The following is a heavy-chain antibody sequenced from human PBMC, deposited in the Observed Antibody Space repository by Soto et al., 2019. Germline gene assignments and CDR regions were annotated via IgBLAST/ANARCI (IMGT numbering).Heavy chain of an antibody. CDR1: GGSISGYY. CDR2: IYYSGST. D-gene: IGHD6-6*01. Sequence: SETLSLTCSVSGGSISGYYWTWIWQPPGKGLEWIGNIYYSGSTNYSPSLKSRVTISIDTSKNQFSLQLTSVTAADTAMYYCTTRPSSVGWFDPWGQGTLVTVSS. CDR3: TTRPSSVGWFDP. V-gene: IGHV4-59*13. J-gene: IGHJ5*02.